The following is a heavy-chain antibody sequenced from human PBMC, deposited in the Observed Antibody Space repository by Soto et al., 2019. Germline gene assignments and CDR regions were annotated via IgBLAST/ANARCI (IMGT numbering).Heavy chain of an antibody. D-gene: IGHD6-13*01. J-gene: IGHJ4*02. V-gene: IGHV3-30*18. Sequence: QVQLVESGGGVVQPGRSLRLSCAASGFTFSSYGMHWVRQAPGKGLEWVAVISYDGSNKYYADSVKGRFIISRDNSKNTLYLQMNSLRAEDTAVYYCAKPHHRWYSSSWYSSYFDYWGQGTLVTVSS. CDR3: AKPHHRWYSSSWYSSYFDY. CDR2: ISYDGSNK. CDR1: GFTFSSYG.